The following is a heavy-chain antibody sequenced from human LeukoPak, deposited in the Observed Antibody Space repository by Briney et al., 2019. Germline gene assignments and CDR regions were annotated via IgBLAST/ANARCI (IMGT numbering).Heavy chain of an antibody. D-gene: IGHD5-24*01. CDR1: GVTFSSYC. J-gene: IGHJ4*01. V-gene: IGHV3-74*01. CDR3: ARANYKRPLDY. CDR2: IISDVGST. Sequence: GGSLRLSCAASGVTFSSYCMHWVRQAPGKGLVWVSRIISDVGSTSYADSVKGRFTISRDNATNTLYMQMSSLRAEDTAVYYCARANYKRPLDYWGQGTLVTASS.